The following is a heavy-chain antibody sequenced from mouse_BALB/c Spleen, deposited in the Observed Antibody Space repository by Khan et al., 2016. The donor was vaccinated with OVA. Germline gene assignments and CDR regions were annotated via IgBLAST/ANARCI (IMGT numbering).Heavy chain of an antibody. CDR1: GYSFTGYT. J-gene: IGHJ3*01. D-gene: IGHD2-12*01. V-gene: IGHV1-18*01. CDR2: INPYNGGS. CDR3: ARWRYCAFAY. Sequence: EVQLQESGPELVKSGASTKISCKASGYSFTGYTMNWVKQSHGKNLEWIGLINPYNGGSTYNHKFKGKATLTVDKSSSTAYMELLSLTSESSSFYYCARWRYCAFAYWGQGTLVTVSA.